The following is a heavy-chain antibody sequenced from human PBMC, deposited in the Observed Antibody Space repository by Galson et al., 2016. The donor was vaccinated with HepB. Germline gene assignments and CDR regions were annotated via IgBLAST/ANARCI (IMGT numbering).Heavy chain of an antibody. Sequence: SETLSLTCGVSGGSLSGFYWSWIRQAPGKGLEWIADINHGGSAIYSPSLKSRVTMSPDTSKNQFSLNLTSVTAADTAVYFCARVPVVRRTRNPIGVYWFFDLWGRGTLVTVSS. CDR3: ARVPVVRRTRNPIGVYWFFDL. V-gene: IGHV4-34*01. J-gene: IGHJ2*01. CDR2: INHGGSA. D-gene: IGHD4-23*01. CDR1: GGSLSGFY.